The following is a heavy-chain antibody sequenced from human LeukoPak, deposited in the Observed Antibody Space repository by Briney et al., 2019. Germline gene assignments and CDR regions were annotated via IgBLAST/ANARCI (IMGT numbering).Heavy chain of an antibody. CDR2: YSDSST. D-gene: IGHD3-22*01. Sequence: GSLRLSCAASGFTVSTNYMSWVRQAPGKGLEWVSVYSDSSTYYADSVKGRFTISRDNSKNTLYLQMNSLRAEDTAVYYCASDTDSSGYYGGSHYWGQGTLVTVSS. CDR1: GFTVSTNY. V-gene: IGHV3-66*02. CDR3: ASDTDSSGYYGGSHY. J-gene: IGHJ4*02.